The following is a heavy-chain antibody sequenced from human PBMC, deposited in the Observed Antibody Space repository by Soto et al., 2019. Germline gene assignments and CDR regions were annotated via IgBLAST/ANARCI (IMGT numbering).Heavy chain of an antibody. J-gene: IGHJ4*02. CDR1: GGSISSSSYY. Sequence: QLQLQESGPGLVKPSETLSLTCTVSGGSISSSSYYWGWIRQPPGKGLEWIGSIYYSGSTYYNPSLKSRVTISVDTSKNQFSLKLSSVTAADTAVYYCARQPLSTVTMFYFDYWGQGTLVTVSS. D-gene: IGHD4-17*01. CDR3: ARQPLSTVTMFYFDY. CDR2: IYYSGST. V-gene: IGHV4-39*01.